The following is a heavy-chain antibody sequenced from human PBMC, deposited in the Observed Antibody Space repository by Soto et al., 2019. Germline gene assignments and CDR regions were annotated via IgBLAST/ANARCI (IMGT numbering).Heavy chain of an antibody. CDR2: INPNSGGT. V-gene: IGHV1-2*04. CDR1: GYTFTGYY. CDR3: ARAPPGGEQPPPSFWFDP. J-gene: IGHJ5*02. D-gene: IGHD3-16*01. Sequence: ASVKVSCKASGYTFTGYYMHWVRQAPGQGLEWMGWINPNSGGTNYAQKFQGWVTVTRDTSISTAYMELSRLRSDDTAVYYCARAPPGGEQPPPSFWFDPWGQGTLVTVSS.